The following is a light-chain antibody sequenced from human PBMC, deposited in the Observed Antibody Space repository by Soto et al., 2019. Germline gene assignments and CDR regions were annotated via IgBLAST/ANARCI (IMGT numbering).Light chain of an antibody. J-gene: IGKJ1*01. CDR3: QQYGSSGT. V-gene: IGKV3-20*01. Sequence: EIVLTQSPGTLSLSPWERGTLSCRASQSVSSSYLAWYQQKPGQAPRLLIYGASNRATGTPDRFSGSGSGTDFTLTISRLEPEDFAVYYCQQYGSSGTFGQGTKVDIK. CDR1: QSVSSSY. CDR2: GAS.